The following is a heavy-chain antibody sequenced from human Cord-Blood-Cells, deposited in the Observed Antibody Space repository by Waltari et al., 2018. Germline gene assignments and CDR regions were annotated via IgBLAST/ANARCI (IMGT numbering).Heavy chain of an antibody. CDR3: ARALDHCSSTSCYYFDY. CDR2: LDYSGST. CDR1: GGSISRGGYY. J-gene: IGHJ4*02. D-gene: IGHD2-2*01. Sequence: QVQLQESGPGLVKPSQTLSLTCTVSGGSISRGGYYWSWIRQPPGKGRGWIGYLDYSGSTYYHPSLKSRVTISVDTSKNQFSLKLSSVTAADTAVYYCARALDHCSSTSCYYFDYWGQGTLVTVSS. V-gene: IGHV4-31*03.